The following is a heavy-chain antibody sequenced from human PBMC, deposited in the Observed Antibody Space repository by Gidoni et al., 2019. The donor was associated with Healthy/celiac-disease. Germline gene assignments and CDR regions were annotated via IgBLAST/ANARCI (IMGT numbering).Heavy chain of an antibody. V-gene: IGHV3-23*01. CDR1: GFTFSSYA. CDR3: AKDYSYGSWLNYYYYYGMDV. D-gene: IGHD6-13*01. CDR2: ISGSGGST. J-gene: IGHJ6*02. Sequence: EVQLLESGGGLVQPGGSLRLSCAASGFTFSSYAMSWVRQAPGKGLEWVSAISGSGGSTYYADSVKGRFTISRDNSKNTLYLQMNSLRAEDTAVYYCAKDYSYGSWLNYYYYYGMDVWGQGTTVTVSS.